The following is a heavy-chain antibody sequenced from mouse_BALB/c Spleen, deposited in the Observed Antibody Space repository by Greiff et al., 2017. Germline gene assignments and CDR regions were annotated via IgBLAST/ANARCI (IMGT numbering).Heavy chain of an antibody. CDR1: GFSLTGYG. D-gene: IGHD2-2*01. CDR3: ARGLRLYYYAMDY. V-gene: IGHV2-6-7*01. CDR2: IWGDGST. J-gene: IGHJ4*01. Sequence: VMLVESGPGLVAPSQSLSITCTVSGFSLTGYGVNWVRQPPGKGLEWLGMIWGDGSTDYNSALKSRLSISKDNSKSQVFLKMNSLQTDDTARYYCARGLRLYYYAMDYWGQGTSVTVSS.